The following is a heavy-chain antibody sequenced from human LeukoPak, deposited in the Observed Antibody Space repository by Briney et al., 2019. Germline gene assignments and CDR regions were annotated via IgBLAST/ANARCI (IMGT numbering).Heavy chain of an antibody. CDR1: GFIFSSYE. V-gene: IGHV3-15*01. CDR3: TTCGGDCYFNY. CDR2: IKSKPAGETT. J-gene: IGHJ4*02. D-gene: IGHD2-21*02. Sequence: GGSLRLSCAASGFIFSSYEMNWVRQAPGKGLEWVGRIKSKPAGETTTYAAPVKGRFTISRDDSRNTLYLQMNSLKTEDTAVYYCTTCGGDCYFNYWGQGTLVTVSS.